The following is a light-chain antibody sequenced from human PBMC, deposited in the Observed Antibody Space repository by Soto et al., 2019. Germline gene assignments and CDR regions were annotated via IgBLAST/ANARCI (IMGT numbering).Light chain of an antibody. CDR2: GAS. CDR3: QQYNNWPPGT. Sequence: EIMLTQSPGTLSLSPGERATLSCRASQSVSSSNLACYQQKPGQAPRLLIYGASTRATGIPARFSGSGSGTEFTLTISSLQSEDFAVYYCQQYNNWPPGTFGQGTKVDIK. V-gene: IGKV3-15*01. J-gene: IGKJ1*01. CDR1: QSVSSSN.